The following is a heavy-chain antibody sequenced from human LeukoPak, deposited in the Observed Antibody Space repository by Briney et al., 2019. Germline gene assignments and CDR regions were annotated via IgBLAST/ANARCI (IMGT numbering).Heavy chain of an antibody. Sequence: GGSLRLSCAASGFIFSEYWMNWVRQAPGKGLEWVTNIKQDGSEKYYVDSVKGRFTISRDNAKNSLYLQMNSLRAEDTAVYYCGRGGGNFDYWGQGTLVTVSS. V-gene: IGHV3-7*04. CDR2: IKQDGSEK. J-gene: IGHJ4*02. CDR3: GRGGGNFDY. CDR1: GFIFSEYW. D-gene: IGHD3-16*01.